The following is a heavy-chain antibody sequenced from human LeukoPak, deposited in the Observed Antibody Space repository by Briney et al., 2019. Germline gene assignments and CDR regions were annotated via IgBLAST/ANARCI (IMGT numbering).Heavy chain of an antibody. V-gene: IGHV4-4*02. CDR2: IYHSGST. Sequence: KPSETLSLTCAVSGGSISSSNWWSWVRQPPGKGLEWIGEIYHSGSTNYNPSLKSRVTISVDKSKNQFSLKLSSVTAADTAVYYCASEAFSGSYSYYFDYWGQGTLVTVSS. CDR1: GGSISSSNW. D-gene: IGHD1-26*01. J-gene: IGHJ4*02. CDR3: ASEAFSGSYSYYFDY.